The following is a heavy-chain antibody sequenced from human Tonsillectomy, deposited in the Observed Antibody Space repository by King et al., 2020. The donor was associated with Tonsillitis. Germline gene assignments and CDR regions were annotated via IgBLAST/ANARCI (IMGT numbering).Heavy chain of an antibody. Sequence: VQLVESGGGLVQPGGSLRLSCAVSGFTFSNCAMSWVRQAPGKGLEWVSVISGSGGDTYYADSVKGRFTISRDNSENTLYLQMNSLRAEDTAVYYCAKESVTTYLRYYYYGMDVWGQGTTVTVSS. D-gene: IGHD4-17*01. J-gene: IGHJ6*02. V-gene: IGHV3-23*04. CDR1: GFTFSNCA. CDR3: AKESVTTYLRYYYYGMDV. CDR2: ISGSGGDT.